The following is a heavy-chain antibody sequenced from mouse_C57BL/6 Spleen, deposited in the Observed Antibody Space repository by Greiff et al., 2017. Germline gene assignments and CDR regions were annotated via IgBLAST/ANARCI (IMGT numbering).Heavy chain of an antibody. J-gene: IGHJ2*01. CDR3: ARHDGYFDY. D-gene: IGHD2-3*01. Sequence: EVQGVESGGGLVQPGGSLKLSCAASGFTFSDYGMAWVRQAPRKGPGWVAFISNLAYSIYYADTVTGRFTISRENAKNTLYLEMSSLRSENTAMYYCARHDGYFDYWGQGTTLTVSS. CDR2: ISNLAYSI. CDR1: GFTFSDYG. V-gene: IGHV5-15*01.